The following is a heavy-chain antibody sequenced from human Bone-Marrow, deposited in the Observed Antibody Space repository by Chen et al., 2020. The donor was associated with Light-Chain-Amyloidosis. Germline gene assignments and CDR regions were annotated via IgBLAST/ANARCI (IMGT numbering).Heavy chain of an antibody. D-gene: IGHD5-12*01. CDR1: GYTFPNYW. V-gene: IGHV5-51*01. Sequence: EVQLEQSGPEVKKPGESLKISCKGSGYTFPNYWIGWVRQMPGKGLEWMGVIYPDDSDARYSPYFEGQVTISADKSLTPAYLQWRGLKASDTAMYYCARRRDGYNFDYWGQGTLVTVSS. CDR2: IYPDDSDA. CDR3: ARRRDGYNFDY. J-gene: IGHJ4*02.